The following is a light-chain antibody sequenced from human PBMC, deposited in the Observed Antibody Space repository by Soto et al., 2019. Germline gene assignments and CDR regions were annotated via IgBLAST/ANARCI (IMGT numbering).Light chain of an antibody. Sequence: QSVLTQPPSVSAAPGQKVTISCSGSSSNIGSDFVSWYQQLPGTAPQLLIYENNKRPSGIPDRFSGSKSATSATLGITGLQTGDEADYYCAAWDTSLSGGVFGAGTQLTVL. J-gene: IGLJ3*02. CDR3: AAWDTSLSGGV. V-gene: IGLV1-51*02. CDR1: SSNIGSDF. CDR2: ENN.